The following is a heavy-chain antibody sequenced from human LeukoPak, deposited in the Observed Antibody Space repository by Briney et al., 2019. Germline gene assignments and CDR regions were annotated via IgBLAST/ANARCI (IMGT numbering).Heavy chain of an antibody. J-gene: IGHJ3*02. CDR1: GGSFSGYY. V-gene: IGHV4-34*01. CDR3: ARGAVQLWYAFDI. D-gene: IGHD5-18*01. Sequence: SETLSLTCAVYGGSFSGYYWSWIRQPPGKGLEWIGEINHSGSTNYNPSLKSRVTISVDTSKNQFSLKLSSVTAADTAVYYCARGAVQLWYAFDIWGQGTMVTVSS. CDR2: INHSGST.